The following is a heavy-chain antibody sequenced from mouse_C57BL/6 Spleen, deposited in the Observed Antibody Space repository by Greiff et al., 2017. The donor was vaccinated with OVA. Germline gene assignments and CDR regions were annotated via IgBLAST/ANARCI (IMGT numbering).Heavy chain of an antibody. J-gene: IGHJ3*01. CDR1: GYTFTSYW. CDR2: INPSNGGT. D-gene: IGHD2-4*01. CDR3: ARSGNYYDYDEWFAY. Sequence: QVQLQQPGTELVKPGASVKLSCKASGYTFTSYWMHWVKQRPGQGLEWIGNINPSNGGTNYNEKFKSKATLTVDKSSSTAYMQLSSLTSEDSAVYYCARSGNYYDYDEWFAYWGQGTLVTVAA. V-gene: IGHV1-53*01.